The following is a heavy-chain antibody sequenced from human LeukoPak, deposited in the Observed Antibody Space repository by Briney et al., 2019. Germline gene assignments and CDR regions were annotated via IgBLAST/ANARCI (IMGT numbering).Heavy chain of an antibody. CDR1: GGTFSSYA. CDR3: ARYYGSGSYYLDY. Sequence: ASVKVSCKASGGTFSSYAISWVRQAPGQGLELVGRIIPIFGTANYAQKFQGRVTITTDESTSTAYMELSSLRSEDTAVYYCARYYGSGSYYLDYWGQGTLVTVSS. J-gene: IGHJ4*02. CDR2: IIPIFGTA. V-gene: IGHV1-69*05. D-gene: IGHD3-10*01.